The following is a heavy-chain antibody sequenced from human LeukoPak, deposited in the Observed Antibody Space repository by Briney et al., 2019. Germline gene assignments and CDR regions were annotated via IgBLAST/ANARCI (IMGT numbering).Heavy chain of an antibody. CDR2: ISGSGGST. CDR3: AKDGGEILDIVVVPAAIPLPYYYYYMDV. Sequence: GGSLRLSCAASGFTFSSYAMSWVRQAPGKGLEWVSAISGSGGSTYYADSVKGRFTISRDNSKNTLYLQMNSLRAEDTAVYYCAKDGGEILDIVVVPAAIPLPYYYYYMDVWGKGTTVTVSS. J-gene: IGHJ6*03. V-gene: IGHV3-23*01. D-gene: IGHD2-2*02. CDR1: GFTFSSYA.